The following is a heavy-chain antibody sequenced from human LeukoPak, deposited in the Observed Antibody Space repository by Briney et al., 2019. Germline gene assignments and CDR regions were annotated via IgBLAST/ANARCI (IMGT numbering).Heavy chain of an antibody. CDR2: IYSGGST. D-gene: IGHD3-10*01. J-gene: IGHJ4*02. V-gene: IGHV3-53*01. Sequence: GGSLRLSCAASGFTVINNYMSWLRQAPGKGLEWVSVIYSGGSTYYADSVKGRFTISRDNSKDTLYLQMNSLRAEDTAVYYCAKGHYGSGSDPFDYWGQGTLVTVSS. CDR3: AKGHYGSGSDPFDY. CDR1: GFTVINNY.